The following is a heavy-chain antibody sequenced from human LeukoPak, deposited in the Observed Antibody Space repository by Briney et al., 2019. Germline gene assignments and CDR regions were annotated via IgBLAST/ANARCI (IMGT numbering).Heavy chain of an antibody. J-gene: IGHJ6*03. V-gene: IGHV1-3*01. CDR1: GYTFTSYA. D-gene: IGHD2-15*01. CDR3: ARDGYENCSGGSCYFSSYYYYYMDV. CDR2: INAGNGNT. Sequence: ASVKVSCKASGYTFTSYAMHWVRQAPGQRLEWMGWINAGNGNTKYSQEFQGRVTITRDTSASTAYMELSRLRSDDTAVYYGARDGYENCSGGSCYFSSYYYYYMDVWGKGTTVTVPS.